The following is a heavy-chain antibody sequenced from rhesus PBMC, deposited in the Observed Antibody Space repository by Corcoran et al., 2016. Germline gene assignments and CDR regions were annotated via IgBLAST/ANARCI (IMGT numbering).Heavy chain of an antibody. J-gene: IGHJ6*01. CDR3: AKDHHGYNWNYDGLDS. CDR2: YIMNCVAST. D-gene: IGHD1-26*01. CDR1: GFTFSSYG. V-gene: IGHV3S5*01. Sequence: EVQLVESGGGLVQPGGSLRLSCAASGFTFSSYGMSWVRQAPGKGLEWVSYIMNCVASTYYADCVKGRFTISRDNSKNTLSLQMNSLRAEDTAVYYCAKDHHGYNWNYDGLDSWGQGVVVTVSS.